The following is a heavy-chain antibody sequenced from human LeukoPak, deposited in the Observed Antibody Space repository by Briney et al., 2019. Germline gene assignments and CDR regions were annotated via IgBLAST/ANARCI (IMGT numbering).Heavy chain of an antibody. D-gene: IGHD3-10*01. Sequence: PGGSLRLSCAASGFTFGTFDMSWDRQTPGKGLEWVSTLACLDASCTEYYADSVKGRFSISRDSSKSTLSLQMNSLRVEDTAIYYCARDSEGCFDYWGQGTLITVSS. CDR2: LACLDASCTE. CDR3: ARDSEGCFDY. J-gene: IGHJ4*02. V-gene: IGHV3-23*01. CDR1: GFTFGTFD.